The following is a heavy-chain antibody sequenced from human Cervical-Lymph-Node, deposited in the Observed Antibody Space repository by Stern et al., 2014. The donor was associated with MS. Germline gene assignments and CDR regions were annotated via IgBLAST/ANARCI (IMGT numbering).Heavy chain of an antibody. Sequence: MQLVESGGGVVQPGRSLRLSCAASGFTFSRYGMHWVRQAPGKGLEWVAVLSNDESNENYADSVKGRVTISRDNSNNTLYLQVNSLRAEDTAVYYCARVSPLGMPFPGIAVAPIDYWGQGTLVTVSS. D-gene: IGHD6-19*01. CDR1: GFTFSRYG. V-gene: IGHV3-30*03. CDR3: ARVSPLGMPFPGIAVAPIDY. CDR2: LSNDESNE. J-gene: IGHJ4*02.